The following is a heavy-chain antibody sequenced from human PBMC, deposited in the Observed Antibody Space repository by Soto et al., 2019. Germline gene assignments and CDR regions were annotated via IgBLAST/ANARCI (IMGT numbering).Heavy chain of an antibody. D-gene: IGHD3-16*01. V-gene: IGHV4-34*01. J-gene: IGHJ4*02. CDR1: GGSFSGYY. CDR3: ARGRRWGQSVKGLDS. Sequence: PSETLSLTCAVSGGSFSGYYWTWIRQAPGKGLEWIGEINHSGTTNYIPSLKSRVSLSVGTSKNLFSLKLTSVTAADTGVYFCARGRRWGQSVKGLDSWGQGTLVTVSS. CDR2: INHSGTT.